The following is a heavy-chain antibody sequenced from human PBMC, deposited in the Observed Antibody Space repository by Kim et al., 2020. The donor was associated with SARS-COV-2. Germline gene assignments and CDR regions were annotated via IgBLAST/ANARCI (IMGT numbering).Heavy chain of an antibody. J-gene: IGHJ4*02. Sequence: QHPGKALAWLTRIDWDDDKSYSTPLNTRVTISKDTYKCQVVLTMTDMDPVDTATYYCARIKAGIVAADYGGQGTLVTVST. D-gene: IGHD6-13*01. CDR3: ARIKAGIVAADY. V-gene: IGHV2-70*04. CDR2: IDWDDDK.